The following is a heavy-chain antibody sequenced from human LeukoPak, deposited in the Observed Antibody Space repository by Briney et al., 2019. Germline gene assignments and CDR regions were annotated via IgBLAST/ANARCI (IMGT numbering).Heavy chain of an antibody. D-gene: IGHD3-22*01. CDR3: ATYSSGYYYVAY. CDR1: GGSISSYY. Sequence: SETLSLTCTVSGGSISSYYWSWIRQPPGKGLEWMGYIYYNGSTNYNPSLKSRVTISVDTSKNQFSLKLSSVTAADTAVYYCATYSSGYYYVAYWGQGTLVTVSS. V-gene: IGHV4-59*01. J-gene: IGHJ4*02. CDR2: IYYNGST.